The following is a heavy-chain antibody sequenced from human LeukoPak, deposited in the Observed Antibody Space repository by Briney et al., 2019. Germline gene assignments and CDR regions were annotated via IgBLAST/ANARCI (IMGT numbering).Heavy chain of an antibody. J-gene: IGHJ4*02. CDR2: INHSGST. D-gene: IGHD6-19*01. CDR1: GGSISSYY. CDR3: ARRGSSLSDY. Sequence: SETLSLTCTVSGGSISSYYWSWIRQPPGKGLEWIGEINHSGSTNYNPSLKSRVTISVDTSKNQFSLKLSSVTAADTAVYYCARRGSSLSDYWGQGTLVTVSS. V-gene: IGHV4-34*01.